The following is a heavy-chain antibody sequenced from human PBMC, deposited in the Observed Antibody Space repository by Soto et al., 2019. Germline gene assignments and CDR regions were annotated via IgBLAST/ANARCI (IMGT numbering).Heavy chain of an antibody. CDR2: ISFDGSSE. Sequence: QVQLLDSGGGVVQPGRSLRLSCVVSGFTFSTYAMYWVRQAPGKGLEWVALISFDGSSEYYADSVKGRFTISRDNSKDTLYLQMNSLRAQETAVFYCARSVRGVVNTGIDYWGQGTLVTVSS. D-gene: IGHD3-10*01. V-gene: IGHV3-30*04. CDR3: ARSVRGVVNTGIDY. CDR1: GFTFSTYA. J-gene: IGHJ4*02.